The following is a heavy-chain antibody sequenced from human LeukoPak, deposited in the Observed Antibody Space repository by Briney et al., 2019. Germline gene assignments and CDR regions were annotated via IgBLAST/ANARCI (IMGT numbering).Heavy chain of an antibody. CDR2: ISYDGSNK. J-gene: IGHJ6*02. V-gene: IGHV3-30-3*01. D-gene: IGHD3-22*01. CDR1: GFTFSSYA. CDR3: AREGYYDSSGYYRDYYYYGMDV. Sequence: PGGSLRLSCAASGFTFSSYAMHWVRQAPGKGLEWVAVISYDGSNKYYADSVKGRFTISRDNSKNTLYLQMNSLRAEDTAVYYCAREGYYDSSGYYRDYYYYGMDVWGQGTTVTVSS.